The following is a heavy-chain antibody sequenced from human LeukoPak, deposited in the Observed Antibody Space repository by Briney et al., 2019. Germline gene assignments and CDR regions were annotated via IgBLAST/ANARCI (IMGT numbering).Heavy chain of an antibody. V-gene: IGHV3-23*01. CDR2: IDISGDVT. D-gene: IGHD2-8*01. CDR3: TKDVSNFIGASDA. CDR1: GFAFSSDA. Sequence: GGSLRLSCAASGFAFSSDAMTWVRQTPGKGLEWVSTIDISGDVTNYADSAKGRFTISRDNSKNTLYLQVNSLRVEDTAIYYCTKDVSNFIGASDAWGQGTMVTVSS. J-gene: IGHJ3*01.